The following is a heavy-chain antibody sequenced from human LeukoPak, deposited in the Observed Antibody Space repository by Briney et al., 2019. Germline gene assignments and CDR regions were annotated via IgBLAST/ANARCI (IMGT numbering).Heavy chain of an antibody. CDR2: ISYDGSNK. CDR3: VRDPGGGVGSSRWFDY. D-gene: IGHD1-26*01. V-gene: IGHV3-30*04. J-gene: IGHJ4*02. Sequence: PGGSLRLSCAASGFTFSSYAMHWVRQAPGKGLEWVAVISYDGSNKYNADSVKGRFTISRDNSRNTLYLQMNSLRADDTAVYYCVRDPGGGVGSSRWFDYWGQGTLVTVSS. CDR1: GFTFSSYA.